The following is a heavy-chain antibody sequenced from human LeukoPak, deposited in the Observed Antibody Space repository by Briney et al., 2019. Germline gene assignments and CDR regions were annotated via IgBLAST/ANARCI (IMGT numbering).Heavy chain of an antibody. CDR3: ARSMPNYYYYGMDV. CDR2: ISSNGGST. CDR1: GFTFSSYA. Sequence: PGGSLRLSCAASGFTFSSYAMHWVRQAPGKGLEYVSAISSNGGSTYYANSVKGRFTISRDNSKNTLYLQMGSLRAEDMAVYYCARSMPNYYYYGMDVWGQGTTVTVSS. J-gene: IGHJ6*02. D-gene: IGHD2-2*01. V-gene: IGHV3-64*01.